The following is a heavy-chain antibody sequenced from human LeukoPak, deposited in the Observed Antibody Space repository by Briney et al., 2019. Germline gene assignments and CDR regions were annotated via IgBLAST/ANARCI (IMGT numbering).Heavy chain of an antibody. D-gene: IGHD3-3*01. V-gene: IGHV3-66*02. CDR3: ARGHYDFWSGYYSDY. CDR1: GFTVSSNY. Sequence: RGSLRLSCAASGFTVSSNYMSWVRQAPGKGLEWVSVIYSGGSTYYADSVKGRFTISRDNSKNTLYLQMNSLRAEDTAVYYCARGHYDFWSGYYSDYWGQGTLVTVSS. J-gene: IGHJ4*02. CDR2: IYSGGST.